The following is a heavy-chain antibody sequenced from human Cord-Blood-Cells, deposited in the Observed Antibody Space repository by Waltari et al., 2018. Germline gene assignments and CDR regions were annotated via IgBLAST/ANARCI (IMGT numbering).Heavy chain of an antibody. CDR2: IYYSGST. J-gene: IGHJ2*01. D-gene: IGHD2-2*01. V-gene: IGHV4-39*07. CDR3: ASVRAAIRYFDL. CDR1: GGSISSSSYY. Sequence: QLQLQESGPGLVKPSETLSLTCTVSGGSISSSSYYWGWIRQPPGKGLEWIGSIYYSGSTYDNPSLKSGVTKSVDTSKNQFSRKLSSVTAADTAVYYCASVRAAIRYFDLWGRGTLVTVAS.